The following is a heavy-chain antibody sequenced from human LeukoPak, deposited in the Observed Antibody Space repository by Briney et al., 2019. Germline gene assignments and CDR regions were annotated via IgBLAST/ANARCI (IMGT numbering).Heavy chain of an antibody. D-gene: IGHD6-19*01. V-gene: IGHV3-23*01. CDR1: GFTFSSYA. CDR2: ISGSGNTT. CDR3: AKETSSGWFWIDY. Sequence: GGSLRLSCAASGFTFSSYAMSWVRQAPGKGLEWVSSISGSGNTTYYADSVKGRFTISRDNSKNTLYLQMNSLRAEDTAVYYCAKETSSGWFWIDYWGQGTLVTVSS. J-gene: IGHJ4*02.